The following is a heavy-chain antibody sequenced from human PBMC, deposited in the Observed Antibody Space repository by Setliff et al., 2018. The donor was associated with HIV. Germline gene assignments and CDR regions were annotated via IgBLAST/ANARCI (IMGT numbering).Heavy chain of an antibody. D-gene: IGHD6-19*01. CDR3: AKPTSWLYPRAFDL. J-gene: IGHJ3*01. CDR2: VSPSSIVT. Sequence: GGSLRLSCAASGCAFSTFDMNWVRQTPEKGLEWVSAVSPSSIVTYYADSVKGRFTVSRDDSKNMLFLQMNSLGPEDTAIYYCAKPTSWLYPRAFDLWGQVTMVTVSS. V-gene: IGHV3-23*01. CDR1: GCAFSTFD.